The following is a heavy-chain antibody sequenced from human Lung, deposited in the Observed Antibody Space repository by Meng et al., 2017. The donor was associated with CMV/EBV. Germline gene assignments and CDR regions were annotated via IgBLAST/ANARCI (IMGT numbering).Heavy chain of an antibody. J-gene: IGHJ6*02. V-gene: IGHV3-23*01. CDR1: GFTFSSYA. CDR3: AKDWVDIVVVPAADV. D-gene: IGHD2-2*03. Sequence: ESXKISXAASGFTFSSYAMSWVRQAPGKGLEWVSAISGSGGSTYYADSVKGRFTISRDNSKNTLYLQMNSLRAEDTAVYYCAKDWVDIVVVPAADVWGQGTXVTVSS. CDR2: ISGSGGST.